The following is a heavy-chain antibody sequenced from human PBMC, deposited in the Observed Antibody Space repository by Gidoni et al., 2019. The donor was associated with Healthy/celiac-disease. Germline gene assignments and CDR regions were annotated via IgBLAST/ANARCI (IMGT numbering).Heavy chain of an antibody. D-gene: IGHD2-21*01. J-gene: IGHJ6*02. CDR3: ARWNIVVVGNYGMDV. CDR1: GFTFSSYE. CDR2: ISSSGSTI. Sequence: EVQLVESGGGLVQPGGSLRLSCAASGFTFSSYEMNWVRQAPGKGLEWVSYISSSGSTIYYADSVKGRFTISRDNAKNSLYLQMNSLRAEDTAVYYCARWNIVVVGNYGMDVWGQGTTVTVSS. V-gene: IGHV3-48*03.